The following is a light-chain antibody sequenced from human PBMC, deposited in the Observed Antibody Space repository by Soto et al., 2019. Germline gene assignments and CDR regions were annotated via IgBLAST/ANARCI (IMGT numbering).Light chain of an antibody. CDR3: HQTFNNPLT. J-gene: IGKJ4*01. CDR2: ATS. CDR1: RSIDTY. Sequence: DIQMAQSPSSLSASVVDRVTITCRASRSIDTYLSWYQQKAGKAPKLLIFATSTLQSGVPSRFSGSGSETDFTLTISSMQPEDFGTYYCHQTFNNPLTVGGGTKV. V-gene: IGKV1-39*01.